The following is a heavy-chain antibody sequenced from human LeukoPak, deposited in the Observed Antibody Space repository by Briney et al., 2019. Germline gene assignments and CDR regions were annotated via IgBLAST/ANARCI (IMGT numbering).Heavy chain of an antibody. CDR1: GFTVSNSY. CDR2: MYIGGNT. Sequence: GGSLRLSCAASGFTVSNSYMAWVRQAPGKGLEWASIMYIGGNTFHADSVKGRFTISRDNSKNTLDLQINRLTAEDTAVYYCARGYCFNGNCPFAFDYWGQGSLVTVSS. D-gene: IGHD2-8*01. J-gene: IGHJ4*02. CDR3: ARGYCFNGNCPFAFDY. V-gene: IGHV3-66*02.